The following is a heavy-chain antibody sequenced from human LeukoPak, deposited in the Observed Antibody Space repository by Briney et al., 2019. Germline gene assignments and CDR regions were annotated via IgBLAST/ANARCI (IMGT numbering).Heavy chain of an antibody. J-gene: IGHJ6*02. CDR2: INHSGST. D-gene: IGHD3-3*01. CDR1: GGSFSGYY. V-gene: IGHV4-34*01. Sequence: SETLSLTCAVYGGSFSGYYWSWIRQPPGKGLEWIGEINHSGSTNYNPSLKSRVTISVDTSKNQFSLKLSSVTAADTAVYYCARGRVRFLEWILAKEYYGMDVWGQGTTVTVSS. CDR3: ARGRVRFLEWILAKEYYGMDV.